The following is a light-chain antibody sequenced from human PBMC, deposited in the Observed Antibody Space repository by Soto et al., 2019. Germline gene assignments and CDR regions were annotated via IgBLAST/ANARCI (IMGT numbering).Light chain of an antibody. J-gene: IGKJ1*01. Sequence: EIVLTQSPGTLSLSPGGRATLSCRASQSVSNNYLAWYQQKPGQATRLLIYVSSNRATAIPDRFSGSGSATDFTLTISRLEPEDFAVDDCEQYGSSGTFGQGTKVDIK. CDR3: EQYGSSGT. V-gene: IGKV3-20*01. CDR1: QSVSNNY. CDR2: VSS.